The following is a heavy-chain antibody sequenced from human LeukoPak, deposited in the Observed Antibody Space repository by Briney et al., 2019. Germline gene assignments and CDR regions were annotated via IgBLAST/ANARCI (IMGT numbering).Heavy chain of an antibody. V-gene: IGHV3-21*01. D-gene: IGHD1-26*01. Sequence: GGSLRLSCAASGFSFSSYSMNWVRQAPGKGLEWVSSISSSSSYIYYVDSVKGRFTISRDNAKNSLYLQMNSLRVEDTAVYYCARDPYSGSYGDSYYYYMDVWGKGTTVTISS. CDR3: ARDPYSGSYGDSYYYYMDV. CDR2: ISSSSSYI. J-gene: IGHJ6*03. CDR1: GFSFSSYS.